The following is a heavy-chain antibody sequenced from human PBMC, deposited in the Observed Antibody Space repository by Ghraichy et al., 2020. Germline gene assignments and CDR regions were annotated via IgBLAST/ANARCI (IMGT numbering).Heavy chain of an antibody. Sequence: GESLNISCAASGFTFSSYAMHWVRQAPGKGLEWVAVISYDGSNKYYADSVKGRFTISRDNSKNTLYLQMNSLRAEDTAVYYCARDRDGYSGYFDYWGQGTLVTVSS. CDR2: ISYDGSNK. CDR1: GFTFSSYA. V-gene: IGHV3-30-3*01. CDR3: ARDRDGYSGYFDY. D-gene: IGHD5-12*01. J-gene: IGHJ4*02.